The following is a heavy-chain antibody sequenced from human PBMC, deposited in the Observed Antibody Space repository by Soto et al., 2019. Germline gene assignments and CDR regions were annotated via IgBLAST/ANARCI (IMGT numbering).Heavy chain of an antibody. D-gene: IGHD5-18*01. V-gene: IGHV4-39*01. Sequence: SETLSLTCTVSGGSITTSRYYWGWIRQPPGKGLEWIGGIYYSGSTYYNPSLKSRVAISVDRSRNQFSLKVTSVTAADTAKYYCARLGYSNVSFESWGQGTLVTVSS. J-gene: IGHJ4*02. CDR2: IYYSGST. CDR3: ARLGYSNVSFES. CDR1: GGSITTSRYY.